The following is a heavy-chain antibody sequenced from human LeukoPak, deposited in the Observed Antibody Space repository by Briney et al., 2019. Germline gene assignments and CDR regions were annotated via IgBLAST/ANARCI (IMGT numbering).Heavy chain of an antibody. J-gene: IGHJ4*02. CDR2: MRRDGNEI. CDR3: TTVSGTSGGASHF. Sequence: PGGSLRLSCSASGFTFSTYWMSWVRQAPGKGLEWVANMRRDGNEIYYLDSVRGRFTISRDNAENSLYLQMSSLRAEDTATYYCTTVSGTSGGASHFWGQGTLVTVSS. D-gene: IGHD6-25*01. CDR1: GFTFSTYW. V-gene: IGHV3-7*01.